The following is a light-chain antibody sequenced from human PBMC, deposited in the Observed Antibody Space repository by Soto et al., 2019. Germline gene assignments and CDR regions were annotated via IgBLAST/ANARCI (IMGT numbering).Light chain of an antibody. CDR1: QKIYNNY. Sequence: EIVLTQSPGTLSLSPGERATLSCRASQKIYNNYLAWYQQKLGQAPRLLIHGAFTRATGIPDRFSGIGSETDFTLTISKLEPEDFAVYYGQQYGTLVWTVGQGTNVEIK. J-gene: IGKJ1*01. CDR3: QQYGTLVWT. CDR2: GAF. V-gene: IGKV3-20*01.